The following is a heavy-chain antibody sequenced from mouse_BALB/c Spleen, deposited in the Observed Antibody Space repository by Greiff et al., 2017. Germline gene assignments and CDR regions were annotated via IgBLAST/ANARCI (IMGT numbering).Heavy chain of an antibody. CDR2: ISYSGST. V-gene: IGHV3-2*02. CDR1: GYSITSDYA. D-gene: IGHD1-1*01. CDR3: ARGIYYGSSHWYFDV. J-gene: IGHJ1*01. Sequence: EVQLQESGPGLVKPSQSLSLTCTVTGYSITSDYAWNWIRQFPGNKLEWMGYISYSGSTSYNPSLKSRISITRDTSKNQFFLQLNSVTTEDTATYYCARGIYYGSSHWYFDVWGAGTTVTVSS.